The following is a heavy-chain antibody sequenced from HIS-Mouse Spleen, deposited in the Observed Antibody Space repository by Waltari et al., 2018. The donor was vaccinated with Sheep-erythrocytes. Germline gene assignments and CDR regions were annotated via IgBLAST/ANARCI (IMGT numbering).Heavy chain of an antibody. Sequence: EVQLVESGGGLVKPGGSLRLSCAPSGFTFSSYSRNWVRQAPGKGLEWVSSISSSSSYIYYADSVKGRFTISRDNAKNSLYLQMNSLRAEDTAVYYCARVASGATFDYWGQGTLVTVSS. CDR3: ARVASGATFDY. CDR2: ISSSSSYI. V-gene: IGHV3-21*01. CDR1: GFTFSSYS. J-gene: IGHJ4*02. D-gene: IGHD1-26*01.